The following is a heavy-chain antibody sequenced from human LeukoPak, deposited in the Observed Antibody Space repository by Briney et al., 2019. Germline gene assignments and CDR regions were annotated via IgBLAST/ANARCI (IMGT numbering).Heavy chain of an antibody. CDR2: ITDNGAHT. Sequence: GGSLRLSCAASGFTISDSAMTWFRRAPGKGRDWVSIITDNGAHTFNADSVKGRFTISRDTSENTLYLQMNSLRADDTAVYYCATVGGSCSSSNCFAYFGSWGQGTLVTVSS. CDR1: GFTISDSA. CDR3: ATVGGSCSSSNCFAYFGS. J-gene: IGHJ4*02. V-gene: IGHV3-23*01. D-gene: IGHD2-2*01.